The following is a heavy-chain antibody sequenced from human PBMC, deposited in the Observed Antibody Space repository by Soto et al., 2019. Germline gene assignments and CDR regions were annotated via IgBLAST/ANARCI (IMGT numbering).Heavy chain of an antibody. Sequence: QVQLVQSGAEVKKPGASVKVSCKASGYTFTSYGISWVRQAPGQGLEWMGWISAYNGNTNYAQKLQGRVTMTTDTSTSTAYMELRSLRSDDTAVYYCARAGTGNSGEWELLAYYYGMDVWGQGTTVTVSS. V-gene: IGHV1-18*04. CDR3: ARAGTGNSGEWELLAYYYGMDV. J-gene: IGHJ6*02. D-gene: IGHD1-26*01. CDR1: GYTFTSYG. CDR2: ISAYNGNT.